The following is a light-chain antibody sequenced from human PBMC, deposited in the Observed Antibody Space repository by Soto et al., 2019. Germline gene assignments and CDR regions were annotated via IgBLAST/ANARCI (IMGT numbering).Light chain of an antibody. CDR1: SSDVGGYNY. CDR2: DVS. J-gene: IGLJ2*01. V-gene: IGLV2-11*01. CDR3: CSYAGSYVV. Sequence: QSALTQPRSVSGSPGQSVTISCTGTSSDVGGYNYVSWYHQHPGRAPKLMIYDVSKRPSGVPDRFSGSKSGNTASLSISGLQAEDEGDYYCCSYAGSYVVFGGGTKVTVL.